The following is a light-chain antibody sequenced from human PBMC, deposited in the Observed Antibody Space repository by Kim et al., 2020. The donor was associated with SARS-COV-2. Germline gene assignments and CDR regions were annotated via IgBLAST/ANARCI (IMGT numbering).Light chain of an antibody. J-gene: IGKJ2*01. CDR1: QAIRDD. V-gene: IGKV1-17*01. CDR2: AAS. Sequence: DIQMTQSPSSLSASVGDRVTITCRASQAIRDDLAWFQHKPGKAPTRLIYAASNLQSGVPSRFSGSGSGTEFTLTISSLQPEDFATYYYLQHNTYPFTFGQGTKLEI. CDR3: LQHNTYPFT.